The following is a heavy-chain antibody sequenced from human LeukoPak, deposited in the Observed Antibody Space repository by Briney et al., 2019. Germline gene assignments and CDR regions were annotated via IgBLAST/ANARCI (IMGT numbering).Heavy chain of an antibody. CDR2: IQHDSANT. Sequence: PGRSLRLSCVTSGSTFTNHAMHWVRQAPGKGLEWVSGIQHDSANTGYSASVKGRFTISRDDAKRTLFLEMNGLRSDDTALYYCAKDRGTGYTYGELDSWGQGTLVSVSS. CDR1: GSTFTNHA. J-gene: IGHJ5*01. V-gene: IGHV3-9*01. D-gene: IGHD5-18*01. CDR3: AKDRGTGYTYGELDS.